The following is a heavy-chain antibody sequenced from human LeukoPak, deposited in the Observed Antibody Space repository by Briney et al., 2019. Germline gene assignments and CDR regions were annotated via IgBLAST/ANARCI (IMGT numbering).Heavy chain of an antibody. Sequence: SETLSLTCTVSGGSISSYHWSWIRQPPGKGLEWIGYIYYSGSTNYNPSLKSRVTISVDTSKNQFSLKLSSVTAADTAVYYCARKGQQLVSWFDPWGQGTLVAVSS. D-gene: IGHD6-13*01. CDR2: IYYSGST. CDR1: GGSISSYH. CDR3: ARKGQQLVSWFDP. J-gene: IGHJ5*02. V-gene: IGHV4-59*01.